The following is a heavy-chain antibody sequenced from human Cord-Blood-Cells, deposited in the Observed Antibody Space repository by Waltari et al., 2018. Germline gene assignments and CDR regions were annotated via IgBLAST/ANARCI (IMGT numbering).Heavy chain of an antibody. CDR3: ARGGLERWEGHY. V-gene: IGHV1-69*01. Sequence: QVQLVQSGAEVKKPGSSVQVSCKASGGTFSSYVISWVRQAPGQGLECMGGIIPISGTANYALKFQGRVTITADESTSTAYMERSSRRSEDTAVYYCARGGLERWEGHYGGQGTLVTVSS. D-gene: IGHD1-1*01. J-gene: IGHJ4*02. CDR1: GGTFSSYV. CDR2: IIPISGTA.